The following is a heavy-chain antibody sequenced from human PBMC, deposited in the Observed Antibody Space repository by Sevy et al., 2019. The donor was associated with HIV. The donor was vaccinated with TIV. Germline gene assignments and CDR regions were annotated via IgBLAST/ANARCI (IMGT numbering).Heavy chain of an antibody. V-gene: IGHV3-48*03. D-gene: IGHD2-2*01. CDR3: ARERGVLGVPAAMEGDDAFDI. CDR2: ISSSGSTI. CDR1: GFTFSSYE. Sequence: GGSLRLSCAASGFTFSSYEMNWVRQAPGKGLEWVSYISSSGSTIYYADSVKGRFTISRDNAKNSLYLQMNSLRADDTAVYYCARERGVLGVPAAMEGDDAFDIWGQGTMVTVSS. J-gene: IGHJ3*02.